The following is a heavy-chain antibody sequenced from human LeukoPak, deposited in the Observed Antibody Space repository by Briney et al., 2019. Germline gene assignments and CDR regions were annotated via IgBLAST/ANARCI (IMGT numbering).Heavy chain of an antibody. Sequence: QPGGSLRLSCVASGFTFSEYELNWVRQLPGKGLEWISYISSSGSTIYYADSVKGRFTISRDNAKNSLYLQMNSLRAEDTAVYYCATLLMTTVPPPFDPWGQGTLVTVSS. CDR1: GFTFSEYE. J-gene: IGHJ5*02. CDR3: ATLLMTTVPPPFDP. D-gene: IGHD4-17*01. CDR2: ISSSGSTI. V-gene: IGHV3-48*03.